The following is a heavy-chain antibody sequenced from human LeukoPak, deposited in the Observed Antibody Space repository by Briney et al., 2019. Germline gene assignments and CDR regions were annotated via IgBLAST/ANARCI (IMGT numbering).Heavy chain of an antibody. CDR1: GGSISSYY. D-gene: IGHD5-18*01. CDR2: IYTSGST. J-gene: IGHJ4*02. Sequence: SETLSLTCTVSGGSISSYYWSWIRQPAGKGLEWIGRIYTSGSTNYNPSLKSRVTMSVDTSKNQFSLKLSSVTAAGTAVYYCARDRVDTAMVCLDYWGQGTLVTVSS. V-gene: IGHV4-4*07. CDR3: ARDRVDTAMVCLDY.